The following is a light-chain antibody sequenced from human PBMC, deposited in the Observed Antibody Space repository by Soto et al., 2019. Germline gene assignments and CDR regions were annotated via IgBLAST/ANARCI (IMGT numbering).Light chain of an antibody. Sequence: EVVLTQSPGTLSLSPGERATLSCRTSQSVSSSFLAWYQHKPGQAPRLLIFGASNRAAGIPDRFSGSRSGTGFTLTIGRLEPEDFAVYYCQLYGSSSITFGQGTRLAV. V-gene: IGKV3-20*01. CDR2: GAS. J-gene: IGKJ5*01. CDR3: QLYGSSSIT. CDR1: QSVSSSF.